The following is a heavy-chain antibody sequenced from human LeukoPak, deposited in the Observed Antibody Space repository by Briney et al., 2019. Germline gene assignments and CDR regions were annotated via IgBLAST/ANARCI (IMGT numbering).Heavy chain of an antibody. CDR1: GYTFTGYY. J-gene: IGHJ4*02. CDR2: INPNSGGT. Sequence: ASVKVSCKASGYTFTGYYMHWVRQAPGQGLEWMGWINPNSGGTNYAQKFQGRVTMTRDTSISTAYMELSRLRSDDTAVYYCAREEVGAHRGSDYWGQGTLVTVSS. CDR3: AREEVGAHRGSDY. D-gene: IGHD1-26*01. V-gene: IGHV1-2*02.